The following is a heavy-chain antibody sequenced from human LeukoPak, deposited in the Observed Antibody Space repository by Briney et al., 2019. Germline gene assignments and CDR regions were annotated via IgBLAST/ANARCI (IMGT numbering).Heavy chain of an antibody. CDR3: ARARDANFDY. V-gene: IGHV4-61*02. J-gene: IGHJ4*02. Sequence: SQTLSLTCTVSGAAISSGTYYWSWIRQPAGKGLEWIGRIFTSGNTDYNPSLKSRVTISVDTSKNQFSLKLSSVTAADTAVYYCARARDANFDYWGQGTLVTVSS. CDR1: GAAISSGTYY. D-gene: IGHD5-24*01. CDR2: IFTSGNT.